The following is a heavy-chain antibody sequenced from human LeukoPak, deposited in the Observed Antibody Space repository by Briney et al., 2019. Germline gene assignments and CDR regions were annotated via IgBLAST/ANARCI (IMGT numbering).Heavy chain of an antibody. V-gene: IGHV3-30*18. Sequence: PGRSLRLSCAASGFTFSSYGMHWVRQAPGKGLEWVADISYDGSNKYYADSVKGRFTISRDNSKNTLYLQMNSLRAEDTAVYYWAKPVVDTAIGDAFDIWDQGTMVTVSS. D-gene: IGHD5-18*01. CDR3: AKPVVDTAIGDAFDI. CDR2: ISYDGSNK. J-gene: IGHJ3*02. CDR1: GFTFSSYG.